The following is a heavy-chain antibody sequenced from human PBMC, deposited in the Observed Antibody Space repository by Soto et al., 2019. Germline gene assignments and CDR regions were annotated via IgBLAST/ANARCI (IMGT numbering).Heavy chain of an antibody. V-gene: IGHV3-15*07. D-gene: IGHD5-12*01. J-gene: IGHJ6*02. CDR2: IKSKADGGTT. Sequence: GGSLRLSCAASGFTFSNAWMNWVRQAPGKGLEWVGRIKSKADGGTTDYAAPVKGRFTISRDDSKNTLYLQMNSLKTEDTAVYYCTTDPGFVRWLQLESDVWGQGTTVTVSS. CDR3: TTDPGFVRWLQLESDV. CDR1: GFTFSNAW.